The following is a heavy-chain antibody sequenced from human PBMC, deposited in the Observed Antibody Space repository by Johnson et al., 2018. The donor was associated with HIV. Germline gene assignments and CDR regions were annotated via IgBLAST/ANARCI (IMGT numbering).Heavy chain of an antibody. CDR2: ISYAGSNK. J-gene: IGHJ3*02. Sequence: VQLVESEGGVVQPGRSLRLSCIVSGFTFRSDDMHWVRQAPGKGLAWVAVISYAGSNKYYAAPVKGRFTISRDDSKNTLYLQMNSLNTEDTAVYYCTTERYSSGWYLGGAFDIWGQGTMVTVSS. CDR3: TTERYSSGWYLGGAFDI. V-gene: IGHV3-30*19. D-gene: IGHD6-19*01. CDR1: GFTFRSDD.